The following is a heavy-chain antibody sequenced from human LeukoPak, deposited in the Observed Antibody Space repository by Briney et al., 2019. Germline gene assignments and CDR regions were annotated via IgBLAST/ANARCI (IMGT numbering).Heavy chain of an antibody. J-gene: IGHJ5*02. CDR1: GFTYSSYV. Sequence: GGSLRLSCAASGFTYSSYVMHGVRPAPAKGLEGVAVIWYDGSNKYYADSVKGRFAISRDNSKNTLYLKMKSLRAEDTAVYYCAKDREQQQPAWYNWFDPWGQGTLVTVSS. CDR2: IWYDGSNK. CDR3: AKDREQQQPAWYNWFDP. D-gene: IGHD6-13*01. V-gene: IGHV3-33*06.